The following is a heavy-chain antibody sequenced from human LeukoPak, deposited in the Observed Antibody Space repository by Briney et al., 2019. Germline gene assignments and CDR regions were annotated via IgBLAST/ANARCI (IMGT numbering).Heavy chain of an antibody. CDR1: TFTFSSYN. Sequence: GGSLKLSCAASTFTFSSYNMNWVRQAPGKGLEWVSSISSSGSYIYYRDSVKGRFTISRDNAENSLYLEMNSLRVEDTAIYYCVRDSGSYRPIDYWGQGTLVTVSS. CDR2: ISSSGSYI. D-gene: IGHD1-26*01. CDR3: VRDSGSYRPIDY. V-gene: IGHV3-21*01. J-gene: IGHJ4*02.